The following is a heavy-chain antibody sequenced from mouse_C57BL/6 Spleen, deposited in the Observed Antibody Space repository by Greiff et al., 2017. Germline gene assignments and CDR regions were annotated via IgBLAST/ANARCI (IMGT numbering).Heavy chain of an antibody. V-gene: IGHV3-6*01. D-gene: IGHD3-3*01. Sequence: EVQLVESGPGLVKPSQSLSLTCSVTGYSITSGYYWNWIRQFPGNKLEWMGYISYDGSNNYNPSLKNRSSITRDTSKNQFFLKLNSVTTEDTATYYGAREGPGGDYFDYWGQGTTLTVSS. J-gene: IGHJ2*01. CDR1: GYSITSGYY. CDR3: AREGPGGDYFDY. CDR2: ISYDGSN.